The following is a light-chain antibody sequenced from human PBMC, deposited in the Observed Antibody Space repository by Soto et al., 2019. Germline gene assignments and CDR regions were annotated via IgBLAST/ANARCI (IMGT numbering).Light chain of an antibody. CDR3: QQYNTFLT. J-gene: IGKJ4*01. V-gene: IGKV1-5*01. CDR2: DAS. CDR1: QSISSW. Sequence: DIQLTQSPSTLSASVGARVTLTCRASQSISSWLAWYQQKPGKAPKLLIYDASSLESGVPSRFSGSGSGTEFTLTISSLQPDDLGTYYCQQYNTFLTFGGGTKVDI.